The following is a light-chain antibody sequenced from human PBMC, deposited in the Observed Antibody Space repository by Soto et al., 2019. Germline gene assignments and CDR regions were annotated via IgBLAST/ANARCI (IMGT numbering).Light chain of an antibody. V-gene: IGLV1-40*01. CDR3: QSYDSSLSGWV. Sequence: QSVLTQPPSVSGAPGQRVTISCTGSSSNIGAGYDVHWYQPLPGTAPKLLISGNSNRPSGVPDRFSGSKSGTSASLAITGLQAEDVADYYCQSYDSSLSGWVFGGGTKLSVL. CDR2: GNS. CDR1: SSNIGAGYD. J-gene: IGLJ3*02.